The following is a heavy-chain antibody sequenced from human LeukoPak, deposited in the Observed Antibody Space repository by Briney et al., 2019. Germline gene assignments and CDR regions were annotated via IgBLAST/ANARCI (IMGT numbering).Heavy chain of an antibody. V-gene: IGHV5-51*01. CDR1: GYSFTSYW. Sequence: GESLKISCKGSGYSFTSYWIGWVRQMPGKGLEWMGIIYPGDSDTRYSPSFQGQVTISADKSISTAYLQWSSLKASDTAMYYCARLQLYYYDSSGYYSPLDYWGQGTLVIVSS. CDR3: ARLQLYYYDSSGYYSPLDY. J-gene: IGHJ4*02. D-gene: IGHD3-22*01. CDR2: IYPGDSDT.